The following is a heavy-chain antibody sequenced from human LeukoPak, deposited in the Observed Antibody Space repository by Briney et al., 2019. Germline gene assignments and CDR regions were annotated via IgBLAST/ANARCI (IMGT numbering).Heavy chain of an antibody. J-gene: IGHJ4*02. CDR2: IYYSGST. Sequence: KTSETLSLTCTVSGGSISSGGYYWSWIRQHPGKGLEWIGYIYYSGSTYYNPSLKSRVTISVDTSKNQFSLKLSSVTAADTAVYYCARRVKRGPLDYWGQGTLVTVSS. V-gene: IGHV4-31*03. CDR3: ARRVKRGPLDY. CDR1: GGSISSGGYY. D-gene: IGHD3-10*01.